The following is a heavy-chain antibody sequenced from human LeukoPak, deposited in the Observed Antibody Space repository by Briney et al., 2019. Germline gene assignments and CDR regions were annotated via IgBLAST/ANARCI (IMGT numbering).Heavy chain of an antibody. CDR3: AELGITMIGGV. D-gene: IGHD3-10*02. V-gene: IGHV3-21*01. CDR1: GFTFSSYS. CDR2: ISSGSRYI. J-gene: IGHJ6*04. Sequence: PGGSLRLSCAASGFTFSSYSMNWVRQAPGKGLEWVSFISSGSRYIYYADSLRGRFTISRDNAENTLHLQMNNLRAEDTAVYYCAELGITMIGGVWGKGTTVTISS.